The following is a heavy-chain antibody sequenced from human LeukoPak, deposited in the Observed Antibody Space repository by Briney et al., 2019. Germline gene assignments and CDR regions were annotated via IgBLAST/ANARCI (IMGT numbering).Heavy chain of an antibody. J-gene: IGHJ4*02. CDR2: ISAYNGNT. Sequence: ASVKLSCKASGYTFTSYGISWVRQAPGQGLEWMGWISAYNGNTNYAQKLQGRVTMTTDTSTNTAYMELRSLRSDDTAVYYCARDSPLHSYGSGSPCGYWGQGTLVTVSS. V-gene: IGHV1-18*01. D-gene: IGHD3-10*01. CDR3: ARDSPLHSYGSGSPCGY. CDR1: GYTFTSYG.